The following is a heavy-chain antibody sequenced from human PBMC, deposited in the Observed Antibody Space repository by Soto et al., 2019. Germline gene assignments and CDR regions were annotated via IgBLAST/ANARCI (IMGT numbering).Heavy chain of an antibody. J-gene: IGHJ3*02. D-gene: IGHD2-15*01. CDR3: ARGYCTSDSCYPPDAFDI. CDR2: ISHNGNT. Sequence: QVQLQQWGAGLLKPSETLSLTCAVYVGSFNGYYWSWIRQPPGKGLEWIGEISHNGNTNYNPSLKSRVTISVDTSKNQVSLKLSSVTAADTAVYYCARGYCTSDSCYPPDAFDIWGQGTMVTVSS. CDR1: VGSFNGYY. V-gene: IGHV4-34*01.